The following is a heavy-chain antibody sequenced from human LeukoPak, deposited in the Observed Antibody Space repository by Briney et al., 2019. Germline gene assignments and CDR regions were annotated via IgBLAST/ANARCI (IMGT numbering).Heavy chain of an antibody. CDR3: ARGGGSSWRYYYYYYGMDV. J-gene: IGHJ6*02. CDR2: INPSGGSS. CDR1: GYTFTSYY. D-gene: IGHD6-13*01. Sequence: GASVKVSCKASGYTFTSYYIHWVRQAPGQGLEWMGIINPSGGSSSYAQKFQGRVTMTRNTSISTAYMELSSLRSEDTAVYYCARGGGSSWRYYYYYYGMDVWGQGTTVTVSS. V-gene: IGHV1-46*01.